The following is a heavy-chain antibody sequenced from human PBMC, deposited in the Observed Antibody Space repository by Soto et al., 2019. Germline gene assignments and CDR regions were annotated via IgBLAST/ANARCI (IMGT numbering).Heavy chain of an antibody. J-gene: IGHJ3*02. CDR2: MNPNSGNT. CDR3: ARGLRFLEWSPRAFDI. V-gene: IGHV1-8*01. D-gene: IGHD3-3*01. CDR1: GYTLTSYD. Sequence: ASVKVSCKASGYTLTSYDINWVRQATGQGLEWMGWMNPNSGNTGYAQKFQGRVTMTRNTSISTAYMELSSLRSEDTAVYYCARGLRFLEWSPRAFDIWGQGTMVTVSS.